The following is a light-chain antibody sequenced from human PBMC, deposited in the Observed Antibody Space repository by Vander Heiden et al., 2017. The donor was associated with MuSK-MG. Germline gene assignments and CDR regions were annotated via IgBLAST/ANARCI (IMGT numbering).Light chain of an antibody. CDR1: QSINNF. CDR3: QQCYSIPLT. V-gene: IGKV1-39*01. CDR2: TAS. Sequence: DIQLTQSPSSLSASVGDRVTMTCRASQSINNFLGWYQQKPGKAPKLLIYTASTLQTGVPSRFSGSRSGTDFTLTISSLQPEDFATYFCQQCYSIPLTFGQGTRLEI. J-gene: IGKJ5*01.